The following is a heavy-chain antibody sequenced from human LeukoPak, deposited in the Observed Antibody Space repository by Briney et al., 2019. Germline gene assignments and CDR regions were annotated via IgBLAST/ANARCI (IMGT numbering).Heavy chain of an antibody. V-gene: IGHV3-23*01. D-gene: IGHD1-26*01. J-gene: IGHJ4*02. CDR2: LTGTGGST. CDR1: GCTFSSYA. CDR3: AKDAGPRGAFSGLFDF. Sequence: GGSLRLSCAASGCTFSSYAMTWVRQAPGKGLEWVSALTGTGGSTFYADSVKGRFTISRDNSKNTLYLQMNSLRAEDTAVYYCAKDAGPRGAFSGLFDFWGQGTLVTVSS.